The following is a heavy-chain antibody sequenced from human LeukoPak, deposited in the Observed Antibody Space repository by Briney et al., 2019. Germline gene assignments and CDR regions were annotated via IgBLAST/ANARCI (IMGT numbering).Heavy chain of an antibody. Sequence: SETLSLTCTVSGDSISSGGYYWTWIRQPPGKGLEWIGYIYYTGSTYYNPSLKSRLTMSVDTSKNQFSLNLSSVTAADTAMYYCARAGSSSWSVDYWGQGTLVTVSS. CDR2: IYYTGST. CDR3: ARAGSSSWSVDY. D-gene: IGHD6-13*01. J-gene: IGHJ4*02. CDR1: GDSISSGGYY. V-gene: IGHV4-31*03.